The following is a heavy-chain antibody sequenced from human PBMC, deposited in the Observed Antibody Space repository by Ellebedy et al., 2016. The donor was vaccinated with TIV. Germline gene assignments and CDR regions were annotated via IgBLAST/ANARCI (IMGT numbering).Heavy chain of an antibody. D-gene: IGHD2-21*01. J-gene: IGHJ6*02. CDR3: ARGAWSTIYYGVDV. CDR1: GYTFTGYY. Sequence: AASVKVSCKASGYTFTGYYIHWVRQAPGQGLEWMGWINPNSGGTNYAQTFQGRVTMTRDTSISTAYMELSRLRSDDTAVFYGARGAWSTIYYGVDVWGQGTTVTVSS. CDR2: INPNSGGT. V-gene: IGHV1-2*02.